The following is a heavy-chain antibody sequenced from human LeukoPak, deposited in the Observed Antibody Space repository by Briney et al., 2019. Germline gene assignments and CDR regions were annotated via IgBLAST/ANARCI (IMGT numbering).Heavy chain of an antibody. J-gene: IGHJ4*02. CDR1: GFTFSSYD. CDR3: AKDHSSSWDAYYFDY. V-gene: IGHV3-23*01. Sequence: GGSLRLSCAASGFTFSSYDMSWVRQAPGKGLEWVSSINGNGGDTYYADSVKGRFTISRDNSKNTLYLQMNSLRAEDTAIYHCAKDHSSSWDAYYFDYWGQGTLVTVSS. CDR2: INGNGGDT. D-gene: IGHD6-13*01.